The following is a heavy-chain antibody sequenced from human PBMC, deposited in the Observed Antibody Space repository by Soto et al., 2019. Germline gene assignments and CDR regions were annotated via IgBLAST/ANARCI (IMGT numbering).Heavy chain of an antibody. CDR3: ARDAPGAAPY. Sequence: QVQLQESGPGLVKPSQTLSLTCTVSGCSMSSGDYYWNWIRQHPEKGLEWIGYINYRGSTFYNPSLQRRLTISVDTTKSQFSLKLTSVTAANTAMYYCARDAPGAAPYWGQGTLVTVSS. J-gene: IGHJ4*02. D-gene: IGHD6-13*01. CDR2: INYRGST. V-gene: IGHV4-31*03. CDR1: GCSMSSGDYY.